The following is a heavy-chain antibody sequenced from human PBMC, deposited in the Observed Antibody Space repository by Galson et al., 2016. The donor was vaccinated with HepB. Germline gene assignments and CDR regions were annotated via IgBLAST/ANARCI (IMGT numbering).Heavy chain of an antibody. CDR1: GGSIRTGSHY. V-gene: IGHV4-39*01. J-gene: IGHJ5*02. D-gene: IGHD3-9*01. CDR2: IFSSGIT. Sequence: SETLSLTCTVSGGSIRTGSHYWGWIRQPPGKGLEWIGSIFSSGITYYNPSPQSRVAISVDTSKSQFSLNMSAVTAADAAVYSCARHKIFVGYDPDWFFDLWGQGTLVTVST. CDR3: ARHKIFVGYDPDWFFDL.